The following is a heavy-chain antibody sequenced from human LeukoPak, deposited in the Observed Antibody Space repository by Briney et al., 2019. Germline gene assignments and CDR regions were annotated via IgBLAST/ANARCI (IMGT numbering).Heavy chain of an antibody. CDR3: AHLLRGNWFDP. V-gene: IGHV2-5*02. J-gene: IGHJ5*02. CDR1: GFSLSTSGVG. Sequence: SGPTLVKPTQTLTLTCTFSGFSLSTSGVGVGWIRQPPGKALEWLALIYWDDDKRYSPSLKSRLTITKDTSKNQVVLTMTNIDPVDTATYYCAHLLRGNWFDPWGQGTLVTVSS. D-gene: IGHD3-16*01. CDR2: IYWDDDK.